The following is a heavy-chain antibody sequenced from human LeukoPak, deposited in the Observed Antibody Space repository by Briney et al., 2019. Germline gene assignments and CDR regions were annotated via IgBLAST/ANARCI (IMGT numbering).Heavy chain of an antibody. D-gene: IGHD6-19*01. CDR1: GFTFSSYA. V-gene: IGHV3-30*04. CDR2: ISYDGSNK. Sequence: PGRSLRLSCAASGFTFSSYAMHWVRQAPGKGLEWEAVISYDGSNKYYAESVKGRFTISRDNSKNTLYLQMNSLRAEDTAVYYCARDRSSGWYYHAFDIWGQGTMVTVSS. CDR3: ARDRSSGWYYHAFDI. J-gene: IGHJ3*02.